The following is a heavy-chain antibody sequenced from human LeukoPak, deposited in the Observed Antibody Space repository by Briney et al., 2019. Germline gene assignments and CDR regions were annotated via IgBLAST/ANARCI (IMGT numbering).Heavy chain of an antibody. CDR3: ARDSAVTTYFDY. CDR2: INPSGGST. Sequence: ASVTVSCKASGYTFTSYYMHWVRQAPGQGLEWMGIINPSGGSTSYAQKFQGRVTITADESTSTAYMELSSLRSEDTAVYYCARDSAVTTYFDYWGQGTLVTVSS. V-gene: IGHV1-46*01. J-gene: IGHJ4*02. D-gene: IGHD4-17*01. CDR1: GYTFTSYY.